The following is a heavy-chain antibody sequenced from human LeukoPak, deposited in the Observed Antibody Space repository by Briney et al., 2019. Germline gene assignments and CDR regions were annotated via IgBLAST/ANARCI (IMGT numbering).Heavy chain of an antibody. CDR3: ARDSLLWFGDGDWFDP. V-gene: IGHV1-18*01. D-gene: IGHD3-10*01. CDR1: GYTFTSYG. J-gene: IGHJ5*02. Sequence: GASVKVSCKASGYTFTSYGISWVRQAPGQGLEWMGWISAYNGNTNYAQKLQGRVTMTTDTSTSTAYMELRSLRSDDTAVYYCARDSLLWFGDGDWFDPWGQGTLVTVSS. CDR2: ISAYNGNT.